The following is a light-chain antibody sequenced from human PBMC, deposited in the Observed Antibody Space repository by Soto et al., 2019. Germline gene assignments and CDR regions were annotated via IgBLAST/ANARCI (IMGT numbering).Light chain of an antibody. V-gene: IGKV1-5*03. CDR3: QHYNSYSEA. CDR1: QTISSW. Sequence: DIQMTQSPSTLSRSVGDRVTATCRASQTISSWLAWYQQKQGKAPKLLIYKASTLKSGVPSRFSGSGYGTEVNLTISSLQTDDFATYYCQHYNSYSEAFGQGTKVDIK. J-gene: IGKJ1*01. CDR2: KAS.